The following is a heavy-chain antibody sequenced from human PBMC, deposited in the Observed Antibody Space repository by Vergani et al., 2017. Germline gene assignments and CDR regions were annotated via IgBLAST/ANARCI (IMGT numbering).Heavy chain of an antibody. CDR2: IGTAGDT. D-gene: IGHD6-13*01. CDR3: AKDSSSWYYYYMDV. V-gene: IGHV3-13*01. CDR1: GFTFSSYD. J-gene: IGHJ6*03. Sequence: VQLVESGGGLVQPGGSLRLSCAASGFTFSSYDMHWVRQATGKGLEWVSAIGTAGDTYYPGSVKCRFTISRENAKNSLYLQMNSLRAGDTAVYYCAKDSSSWYYYYMDVWGKGTTVTVSS.